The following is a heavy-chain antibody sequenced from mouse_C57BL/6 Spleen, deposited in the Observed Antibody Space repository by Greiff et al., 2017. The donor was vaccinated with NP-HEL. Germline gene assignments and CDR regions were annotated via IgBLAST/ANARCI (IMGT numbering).Heavy chain of an antibody. CDR1: GYAFSSSW. CDR3: ARGTGSFDY. CDR2: IYPGDGDT. D-gene: IGHD4-1*01. V-gene: IGHV1-82*01. Sequence: VQLQQSGPELVKPGASVKISCKASGYAFSSSWMNWVKQRPGKGLEWIGRIYPGDGDTNYNGKFKGKATLTADKSSSTAYMQRSSLTSEDSAVYFCARGTGSFDYWGQGTTLTVSS. J-gene: IGHJ2*01.